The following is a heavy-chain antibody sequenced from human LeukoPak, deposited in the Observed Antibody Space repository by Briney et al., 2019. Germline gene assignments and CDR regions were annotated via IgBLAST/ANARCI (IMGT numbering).Heavy chain of an antibody. CDR1: GFTFSSYW. J-gene: IGHJ3*02. CDR3: ASHDFWSGYYWYAFDI. V-gene: IGHV3-7*03. Sequence: PGGSLRLSCAASGFTFSSYWMSWVRQAPGKGLEWVANIKQDGSEKYYVDSVKGRFTISRDNAKNSLYLQMNSLRAEDTALYYCASHDFWSGYYWYAFDIWGQGTMVTVSS. CDR2: IKQDGSEK. D-gene: IGHD3-3*01.